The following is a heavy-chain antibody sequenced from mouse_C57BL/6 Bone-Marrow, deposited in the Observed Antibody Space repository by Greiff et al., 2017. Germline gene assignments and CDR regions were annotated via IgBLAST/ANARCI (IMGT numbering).Heavy chain of an antibody. D-gene: IGHD1-1*01. CDR2: ISDGGSYT. V-gene: IGHV5-4*01. CDR1: GFTFSSYA. Sequence: EVQGVESGGGLVKPGGSLKLSCAASGFTFSSYAMSWVRQTPEKRLEWVATISDGGSYTYYPDNVKGRFTISRDNAKNNLYLQMSHLKSEDTAMYYCARDYYGSSYGDWYFDVWGTGTTVTVSS. J-gene: IGHJ1*03. CDR3: ARDYYGSSYGDWYFDV.